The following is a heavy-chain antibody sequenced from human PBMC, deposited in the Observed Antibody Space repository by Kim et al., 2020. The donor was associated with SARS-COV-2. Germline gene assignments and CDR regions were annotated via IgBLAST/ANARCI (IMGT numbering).Heavy chain of an antibody. V-gene: IGHV4-4*07. J-gene: IGHJ6*02. D-gene: IGHD1-26*01. CDR2: IYTSGST. Sequence: SETLSLTCTVSGGSISSYYWSWIRQPAGKGLEWIGRIYTSGSTNYNPSLKSRVTMSVDTSKNQFSLKLSSVTAADTAVYYCARDWSGSYYGQSYYYGMDVWGQGTTVTVSS. CDR1: GGSISSYY. CDR3: ARDWSGSYYGQSYYYGMDV.